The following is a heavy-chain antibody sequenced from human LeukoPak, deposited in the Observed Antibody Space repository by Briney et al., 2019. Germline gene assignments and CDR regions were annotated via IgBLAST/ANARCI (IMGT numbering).Heavy chain of an antibody. CDR2: IKKDGSEK. D-gene: IGHD5-18*01. J-gene: IGHJ4*02. CDR3: ARDRYTLWY. V-gene: IGHV3-7*01. Sequence: PGGSLRLSCAASGFTFSSYWMSWVRLAPGKWMEWVVNIKKDGSEKYYVDSVKGRFTISRDNAKKSLYLQMNSLRAEDTAVYYCARDRYTLWYWGQGTLVTVSS. CDR1: GFTFSSYW.